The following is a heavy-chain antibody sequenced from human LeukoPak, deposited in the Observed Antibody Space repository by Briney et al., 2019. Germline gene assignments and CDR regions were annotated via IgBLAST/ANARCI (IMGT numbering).Heavy chain of an antibody. D-gene: IGHD6-6*01. V-gene: IGHV1-24*01. CDR1: GYTLTELS. J-gene: IGHJ5*02. Sequence: GASVKVSCKVSGYTLTELSMHWVRQAPGKGLEWMGGFDPEDGETIYAQKLQGRVTLTTDTSTSTAYMELRSLRSDDTAVYYCARDLDYSSSSFDPWGQGTLVTVSS. CDR2: FDPEDGET. CDR3: ARDLDYSSSSFDP.